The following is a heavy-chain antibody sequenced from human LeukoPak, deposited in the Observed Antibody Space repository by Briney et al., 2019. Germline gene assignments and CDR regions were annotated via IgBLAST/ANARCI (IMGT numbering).Heavy chain of an antibody. D-gene: IGHD3-10*01. CDR3: ARAWFSELFFDY. Sequence: PSETLSLTCIVSGYTISSGHYYWNWIRQSAGKGLEWIGYISSRGTSTYNPSLKSPVTISKDTSKNQFSLRLNSVTAADTAVYYCARAWFSELFFDYWGQGALVTVSS. V-gene: IGHV4-61*10. CDR1: GYTISSGHYY. CDR2: ISSRGTS. J-gene: IGHJ4*02.